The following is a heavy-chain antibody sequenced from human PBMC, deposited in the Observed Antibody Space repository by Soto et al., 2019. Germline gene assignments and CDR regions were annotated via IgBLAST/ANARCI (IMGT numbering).Heavy chain of an antibody. Sequence: GGSLRLSCAASGFTFSSYAMSWVRQAPGKGLEWVSAISGSGGSTYYADSVKGRFTISRDNSKNTLYLQMNSLRAEDTAVYYCAKGFPDIDGSGSYYKPLAYYYYGMDVWGQGTTVTVSS. CDR2: ISGSGGST. J-gene: IGHJ6*02. CDR1: GFTFSSYA. V-gene: IGHV3-23*01. D-gene: IGHD3-10*01. CDR3: AKGFPDIDGSGSYYKPLAYYYYGMDV.